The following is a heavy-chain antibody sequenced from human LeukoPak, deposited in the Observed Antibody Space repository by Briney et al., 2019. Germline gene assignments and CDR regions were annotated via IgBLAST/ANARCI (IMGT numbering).Heavy chain of an antibody. CDR1: GFSFDTHG. CDR3: ARDVFADSSGGSFDF. V-gene: IGHV3-33*01. CDR2: IWYDGSKK. Sequence: AGGSLRLSCAASGFSFDTHGMHWVRRAPGKGLEWVAVIWYDGSKKYYADSVKGRFTISRDNSKKSLFLQMNSLRAEDTALYYCARDVFADSSGGSFDFWGQGTLVTVSS. D-gene: IGHD3-16*01. J-gene: IGHJ4*02.